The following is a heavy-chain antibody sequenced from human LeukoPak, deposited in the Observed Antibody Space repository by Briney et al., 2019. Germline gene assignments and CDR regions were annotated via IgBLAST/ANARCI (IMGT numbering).Heavy chain of an antibody. CDR1: GFPISSGFS. CDR2: ISYSAIT. Sequence: SETLSLTCAVFGFPISSGFSWSWIRQSPGKGLDWIASISYSAITYYNPSLESRLFISADTSKNQFSVRLTSVTAADTAVYYCARVGAVPGIDPWGQGILVTVSS. D-gene: IGHD3-16*01. J-gene: IGHJ5*02. V-gene: IGHV4-38-2*01. CDR3: ARVGAVPGIDP.